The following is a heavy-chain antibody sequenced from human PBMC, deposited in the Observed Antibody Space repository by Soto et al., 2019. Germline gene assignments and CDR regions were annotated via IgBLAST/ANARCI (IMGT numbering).Heavy chain of an antibody. CDR2: IYPGNSDT. CDR1: EYSFTSYW. CDR3: ARNGMQGSYYYGMDV. Sequence: GESLKISCKGSEYSFTSYWIGWVRQMPGKGLEWMGIIYPGNSDTRYSPSFQGQVTISADESISTAYLQWSSLKASDTAMYYCARNGMQGSYYYGMDVWGQGTTVTVYS. J-gene: IGHJ6*02. V-gene: IGHV5-51*01. D-gene: IGHD1-1*01.